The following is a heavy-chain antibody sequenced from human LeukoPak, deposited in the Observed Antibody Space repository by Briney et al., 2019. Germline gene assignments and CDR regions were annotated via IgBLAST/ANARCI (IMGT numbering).Heavy chain of an antibody. J-gene: IGHJ5*02. V-gene: IGHV3-7*01. CDR1: GFTFSNYD. CDR2: IKQDGSEK. CDR3: ARRGTIAVPVFWFDP. D-gene: IGHD6-19*01. Sequence: GGSLRLSCEASGFTFSNYDMSWVRQAPGKGLEWVANIKQDGSEKYYLDSLEGRFTISRDNAKNSVYLQINRLRAEDTAVYYRARRGTIAVPVFWFDPWGQGTLVIVSS.